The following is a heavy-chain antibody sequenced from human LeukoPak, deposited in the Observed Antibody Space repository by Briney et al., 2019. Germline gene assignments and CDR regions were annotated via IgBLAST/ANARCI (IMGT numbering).Heavy chain of an antibody. CDR1: GYTFTSYG. D-gene: IGHD3-16*01. CDR3: ARGVLSIMITFGGVDAFDI. Sequence: GASVKVSCKASGYTFTSYGISWVRQAPGQGLEWMGWISAYNGNTNYAQKLQGRVTMTTDTSTSTAYMELRSLRSDDTAVYYCARGVLSIMITFGGVDAFDIWGQGTMVTVSS. J-gene: IGHJ3*02. CDR2: ISAYNGNT. V-gene: IGHV1-18*01.